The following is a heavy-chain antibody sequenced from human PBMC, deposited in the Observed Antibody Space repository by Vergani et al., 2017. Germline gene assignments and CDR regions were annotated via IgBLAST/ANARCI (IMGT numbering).Heavy chain of an antibody. V-gene: IGHV3-30*03. D-gene: IGHD2-21*01. Sequence: QVQLVESGGGVVQPGRSLRLSCAASGFTFSSYGMHWVRQAPGKGLEWVAVISYDGSNKYYADSVKGRFTISRDNSKNTLYLQMNSLRAEDTAVYYCARDSHPLSRGGDYYYYMDVWGKGTTVTVSS. CDR2: ISYDGSNK. CDR1: GFTFSSYG. J-gene: IGHJ6*03. CDR3: ARDSHPLSRGGDYYYYMDV.